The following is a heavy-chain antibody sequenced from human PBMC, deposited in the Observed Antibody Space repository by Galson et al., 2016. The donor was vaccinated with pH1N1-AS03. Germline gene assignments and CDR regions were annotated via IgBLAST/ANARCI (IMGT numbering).Heavy chain of an antibody. CDR2: IIPPSGTT. CDR3: ARDRHFDNGPRFYEPEY. V-gene: IGHV1-69*13. J-gene: IGHJ4*02. D-gene: IGHD2-8*01. CDR1: GGTSGSYG. Sequence: SVKVSCKASGGTSGSYGISWVRQAPGQGLEWVGGIIPPSGTTDYAQRFQDRVTITADDSTNTAYMELNSLTSEDTAVYFCARDRHFDNGPRFYEPEYWSQGTLVTVSS.